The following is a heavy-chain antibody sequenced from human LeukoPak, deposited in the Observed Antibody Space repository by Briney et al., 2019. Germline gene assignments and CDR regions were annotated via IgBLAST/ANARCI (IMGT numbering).Heavy chain of an antibody. CDR2: INPNSGGT. CDR1: GYTFTGYY. V-gene: IGHV1-2*02. Sequence: ASVKVSYKASGYTFTGYYMHWVRQAPGQGLEWMGWINPNSGGTNYAQKFQGRVTMTRDTSISTAYMELSRLRSDDTAVYYCARDDDSSGYYFDYWGQGTLVTVSS. J-gene: IGHJ4*02. D-gene: IGHD3-22*01. CDR3: ARDDDSSGYYFDY.